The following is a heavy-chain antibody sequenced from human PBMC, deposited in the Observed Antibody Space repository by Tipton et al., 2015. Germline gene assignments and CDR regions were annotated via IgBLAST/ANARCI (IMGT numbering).Heavy chain of an antibody. CDR3: ARDKTFEAFDI. Sequence: TLSLTCTVSGGSIGGGYYWRWVRQYPRKGLEWIGFVYYSGYTNYNPSLTSRLTISVDTSRNQFSLHLKSVTAADTAVYYCARDKTFEAFDIWGQGTKVTVSS. D-gene: IGHD2/OR15-2a*01. V-gene: IGHV4-31*03. CDR2: VYYSGYT. CDR1: GGSIGGGYY. J-gene: IGHJ3*02.